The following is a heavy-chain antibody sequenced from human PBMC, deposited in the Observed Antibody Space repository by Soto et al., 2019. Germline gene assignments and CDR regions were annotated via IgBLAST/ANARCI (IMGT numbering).Heavy chain of an antibody. Sequence: SVKVSCKASGGTFSSYAISWVRQAPGQGLEWMGGIIPIFGTANYAQKFQGRVTITADESTSTAYMELSSLRSEDTAVYYCATEKYGAGRVGVYDWGQGTLVTVSS. CDR3: ATEKYGAGRVGVYD. D-gene: IGHD1-26*01. V-gene: IGHV1-69*13. J-gene: IGHJ4*02. CDR2: IIPIFGTA. CDR1: GGTFSSYA.